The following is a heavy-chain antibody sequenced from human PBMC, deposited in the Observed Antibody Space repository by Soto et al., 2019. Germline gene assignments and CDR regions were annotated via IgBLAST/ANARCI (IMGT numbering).Heavy chain of an antibody. CDR2: IIPIFGIP. Sequence: SVKVSCKTSGGTFSSYSVSWVRQAPGQGLEWMGGIIPIFGIPTYAQKFQVRVTISADESTSTASMELSGLRSEDTAIYYCTRGHGFNGASFDYWGQGTLVTVSS. CDR3: TRGHGFNGASFDY. D-gene: IGHD2-8*01. V-gene: IGHV1-69*13. CDR1: GGTFSSYS. J-gene: IGHJ4*02.